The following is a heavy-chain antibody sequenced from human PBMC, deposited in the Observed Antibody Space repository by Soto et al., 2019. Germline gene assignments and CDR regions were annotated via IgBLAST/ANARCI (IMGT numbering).Heavy chain of an antibody. CDR1: GFTFSAFW. CDR2: IRPDGGEE. Sequence: DVQLVESGGGLVQPGGSLRLSCVASGFTFSAFWMTWVRQAPGKGLEWVANIRPDGGEESYMDSLRGRFTISRDNAKNSLFLEMHSLRAEDTAVYYCGSEGLTLGAFDIWGQGTMVTVSS. J-gene: IGHJ3*02. V-gene: IGHV3-7*01. D-gene: IGHD3-9*01. CDR3: GSEGLTLGAFDI.